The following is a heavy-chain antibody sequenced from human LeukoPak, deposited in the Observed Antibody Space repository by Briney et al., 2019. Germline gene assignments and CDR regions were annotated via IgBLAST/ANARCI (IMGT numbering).Heavy chain of an antibody. D-gene: IGHD4-11*01. Sequence: GGSLRLSCAASGFTFSTYSMNWVRPAPGKGLEGVSYISSSSSIIYYADSEKGRFTISRDNAKDSLDLQMNSLRDEDTAVYYWARDNYSDYGNWFDHWGQGTLVTVSS. CDR3: ARDNYSDYGNWFDH. CDR1: GFTFSTYS. V-gene: IGHV3-48*02. CDR2: ISSSSSII. J-gene: IGHJ5*02.